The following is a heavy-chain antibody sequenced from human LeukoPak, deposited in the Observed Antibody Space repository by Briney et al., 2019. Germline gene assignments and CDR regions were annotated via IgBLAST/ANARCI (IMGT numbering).Heavy chain of an antibody. J-gene: IGHJ6*03. D-gene: IGHD2-2*01. Sequence: GGSLRLSCAASGFTFSSYGMHWVRQAPGKGLEWVAFIRYDGSNKYYVDSVKGRFTISRDNSKNTLSLQMSSLRAEDTAVYYCAKGTGCSSTNCFYYYYMDAWGKGTTVTISS. CDR2: IRYDGSNK. CDR3: AKGTGCSSTNCFYYYYMDA. CDR1: GFTFSSYG. V-gene: IGHV3-30*02.